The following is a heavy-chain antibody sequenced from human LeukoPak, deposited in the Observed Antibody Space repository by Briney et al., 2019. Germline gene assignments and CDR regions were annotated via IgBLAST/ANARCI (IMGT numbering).Heavy chain of an antibody. CDR3: AKDAHSSGWPFDY. CDR1: GFTFSSYA. CDR2: ISGSGGST. J-gene: IGHJ4*02. V-gene: IGHV3-23*01. D-gene: IGHD6-19*01. Sequence: GGSLRLSCAASGFTFSSYAMSWVRQAPGKGLEWVSDISGSGGSTYYADSVKGRFTTSRDNSKNTLYLQMNSLRAEDTAGYYCAKDAHSSGWPFDYWGQGALVTVSS.